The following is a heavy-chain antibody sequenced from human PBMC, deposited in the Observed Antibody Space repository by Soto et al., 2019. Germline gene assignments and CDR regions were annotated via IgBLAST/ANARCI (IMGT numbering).Heavy chain of an antibody. Sequence: EVQLLESGGGLVRPGGSLRLSCAVSGFMFSSYAMTWVRQAPGKGLEWVSSISGSGGSTYYSDSVRGRFTISRDNSKNSLYLQMNRLRAEDTAIYYCAREDGVVGSSSAFDHWGLGTLVTVSS. CDR3: AREDGVVGSSSAFDH. V-gene: IGHV3-23*01. J-gene: IGHJ4*02. D-gene: IGHD1-26*01. CDR1: GFMFSSYA. CDR2: ISGSGGST.